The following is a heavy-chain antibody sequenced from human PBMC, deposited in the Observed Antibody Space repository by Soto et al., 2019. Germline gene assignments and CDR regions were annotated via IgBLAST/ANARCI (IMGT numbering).Heavy chain of an antibody. J-gene: IGHJ6*02. CDR3: ARMNCSSTSCYTSYYYYGMDG. D-gene: IGHD2-2*02. Sequence: QVQLVQSGAEGKKPGSSVKVSCKASGGTFSSYAISWVRQAPGQGLEWMGGIIPIFGTANYAQKFQGRVTIAADDSTSTAYMELSSLRSESTAVYHWARMNCSSTSCYTSYYYYGMDGWGQGTTVTVSS. V-gene: IGHV1-69*01. CDR1: GGTFSSYA. CDR2: IIPIFGTA.